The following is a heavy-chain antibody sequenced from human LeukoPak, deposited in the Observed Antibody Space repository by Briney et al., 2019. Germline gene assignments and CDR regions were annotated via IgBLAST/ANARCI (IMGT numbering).Heavy chain of an antibody. CDR3: ARENYYDSSGYYYPEFDY. D-gene: IGHD3-22*01. J-gene: IGHJ4*02. V-gene: IGHV1-69*13. CDR2: IIPIFGTA. CDR1: GGTFSSYA. Sequence: SVKVSCKTSGGTFSSYAVSWVREAPAQGLEWKGGIIPIFGTANYAQKFQGRVTITADESTSTAYMELSSLRSEDTAVYYCARENYYDSSGYYYPEFDYWGQGTLVTVSS.